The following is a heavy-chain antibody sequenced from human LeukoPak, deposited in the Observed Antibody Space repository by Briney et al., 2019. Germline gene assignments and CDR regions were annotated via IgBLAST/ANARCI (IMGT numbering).Heavy chain of an antibody. D-gene: IGHD5-18*01. CDR1: GFTFSNAW. Sequence: GGSLRLSCAASGFTFSNAWMSWIRQAPGKGLEWISYISGCGGAIYYADSVKGRFTMSRDNAKNSLYLQMNSLRAEDTAMYYCARDFYSYASHFDYWGQGTQVTVSS. J-gene: IGHJ4*02. CDR2: ISGCGGAI. V-gene: IGHV3-11*01. CDR3: ARDFYSYASHFDY.